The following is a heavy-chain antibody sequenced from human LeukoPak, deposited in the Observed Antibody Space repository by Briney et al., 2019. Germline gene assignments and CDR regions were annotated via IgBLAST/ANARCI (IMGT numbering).Heavy chain of an antibody. V-gene: IGHV2-5*02. CDR3: AHRLGPRGSSWSSAYFDY. J-gene: IGHJ4*02. CDR2: IYWDDDK. D-gene: IGHD6-13*01. CDR1: GFSLTTSGVG. Sequence: ESGPPRVKPTQTLTLTCTFSGFSLTTSGVGVGWIRQPPGKALECLALIYWDDDKRYSPSLKSRLTITKDPSKNQVVLTMTNMDPVDTATYYCAHRLGPRGSSWSSAYFDYWGQGTLVTVSS.